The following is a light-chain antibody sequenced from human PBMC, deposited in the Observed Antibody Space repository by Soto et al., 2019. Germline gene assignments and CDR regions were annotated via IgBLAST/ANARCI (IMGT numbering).Light chain of an antibody. J-gene: IGKJ5*01. CDR3: QQYYNLPIT. CDR1: QDISNH. CDR2: DAS. V-gene: IGKV1-33*01. Sequence: DIQMTQSPASLSSSVGDMFTITFQASQDISNHLNWYQQKPGKAPKLLIYDASNLETGVPSRFSGSGSGTDFTVTISSLQPEDFATYSCQQYYNLPITFGQGTRLETK.